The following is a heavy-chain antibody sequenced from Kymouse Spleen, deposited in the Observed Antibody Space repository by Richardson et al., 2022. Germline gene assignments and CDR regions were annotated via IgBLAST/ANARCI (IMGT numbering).Heavy chain of an antibody. V-gene: IGHV3-20*d01. CDR2: INWNGGST. Sequence: EVQLVESGGGVVRPGGSLRLSCAASGFTFDDYGMSWVRQAPGKGLEWVSGINWNGGSTGYADSVKGRFTISRDNAKNSLYLQMNSLRAEDTALYYCARDPWYSSSSYYYYYGMDVWGQGTTVTVSS. CDR1: GFTFDDYG. D-gene: IGHD6-6*01. J-gene: IGHJ6*02. CDR3: ARDPWYSSSSYYYYYGMDV.